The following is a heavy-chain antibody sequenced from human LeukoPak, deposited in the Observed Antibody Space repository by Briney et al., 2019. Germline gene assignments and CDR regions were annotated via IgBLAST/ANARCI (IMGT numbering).Heavy chain of an antibody. CDR2: ISNDASNK. CDR1: GFIFSNYG. D-gene: IGHD3-22*01. CDR3: ARGSYDSSGDFIRGPIRGDAFDI. J-gene: IGHJ3*02. Sequence: GGSLRLSCAASGFIFSNYGMHWVRQVPGKGLEWVAVISNDASNKYSANSVKGRFTISRDNSKNTLYLQMNSLRAEDTAVYYCARGSYDSSGDFIRGPIRGDAFDIWGQGTMVTVSS. V-gene: IGHV3-30*03.